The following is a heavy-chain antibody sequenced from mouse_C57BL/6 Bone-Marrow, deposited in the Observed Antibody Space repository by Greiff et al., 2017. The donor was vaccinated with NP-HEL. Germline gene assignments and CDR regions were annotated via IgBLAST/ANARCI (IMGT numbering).Heavy chain of an antibody. J-gene: IGHJ2*01. D-gene: IGHD1-1*01. V-gene: IGHV1-61*01. CDR1: GYTFTSYW. CDR3: ARGGSYYYDY. Sequence: QVQLQQPGAELVRPGSSVKLSCKASGYTFTSYWMEWVKQRPGQGLEWIGNIYPSDSETHYNQKFKDKATLTVDKSSSTAYMQLRSLTSEDSAVDYCARGGSYYYDYWGQGTTLTVSS. CDR2: IYPSDSET.